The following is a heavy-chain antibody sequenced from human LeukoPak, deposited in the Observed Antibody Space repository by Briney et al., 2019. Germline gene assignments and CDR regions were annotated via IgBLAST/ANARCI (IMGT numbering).Heavy chain of an antibody. CDR2: SYYSGST. CDR3: ARDEEPDSSSSGKYFQH. Sequence: PSETLSLTCTVSGGSISSGDYYWSWIRQPPGKGLAWIGYSYYSGSTYYNPSLKSRVTISVDTSKNQFSLKLSSVTAADTAVYYCARDEEPDSSSSGKYFQHWGQGTLVTVSS. J-gene: IGHJ1*01. D-gene: IGHD6-6*01. CDR1: GGSISSGDYY. V-gene: IGHV4-30-4*08.